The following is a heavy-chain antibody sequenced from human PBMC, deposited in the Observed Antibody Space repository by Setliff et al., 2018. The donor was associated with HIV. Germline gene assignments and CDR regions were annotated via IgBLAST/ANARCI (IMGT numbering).Heavy chain of an antibody. V-gene: IGHV1-69*10. CDR3: ARVGHSSSYHYYGMDV. Sequence: GASVKVSCKASGGTFSSYAISWVRQAPGQGLEWMGGIIPILGIANYAQKFRDRVTITTDENRSTAYMELNSLRPEDTGVFYCARVGHSSSYHYYGMDVWGQGTTVTVPS. D-gene: IGHD6-13*01. CDR2: IIPILGIA. J-gene: IGHJ6*02. CDR1: GGTFSSYA.